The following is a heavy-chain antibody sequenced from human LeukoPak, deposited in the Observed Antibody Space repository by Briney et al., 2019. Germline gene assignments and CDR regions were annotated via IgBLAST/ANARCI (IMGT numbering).Heavy chain of an antibody. CDR1: GGSFSGYY. V-gene: IGHV4-34*01. J-gene: IGHJ3*02. D-gene: IGHD3-10*01. CDR2: INHSGST. Sequence: KPSETLSLTCAVYGGSFSGYYWSWIRQPPGKGLEWIGEINHSGSTNYNPSLKSRVTISVDRSKNQFSLKLSSVTAEDTAVYYCARDGAPVWFGEEMHAFDIWGQGTMVTVSS. CDR3: ARDGAPVWFGEEMHAFDI.